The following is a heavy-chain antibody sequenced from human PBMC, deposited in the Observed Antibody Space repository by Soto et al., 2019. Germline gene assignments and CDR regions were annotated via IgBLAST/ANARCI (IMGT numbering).Heavy chain of an antibody. CDR3: ARVDDFWSGPDY. CDR2: IYYSGST. D-gene: IGHD3-3*01. CDR1: GGSISSGGYY. Sequence: SETLSLTCTVSGGSISSGGYYWSWIRQHPGKGLEWIGYIYYSGSTYYNPSLKSRVTISVDTSKNQFSLKLSSVTAADTAVYYCARVDDFWSGPDYWGQGTLVTVSS. V-gene: IGHV4-31*03. J-gene: IGHJ4*02.